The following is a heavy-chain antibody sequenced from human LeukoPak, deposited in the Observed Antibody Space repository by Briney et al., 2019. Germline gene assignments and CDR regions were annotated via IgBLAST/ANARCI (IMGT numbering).Heavy chain of an antibody. V-gene: IGHV3-33*06. Sequence: GRSLRLSCAASGFTFSSYGMHWVRQAPGKGLEWVAVIWYDGSNKYYADSVKGRFTISRDNSKNTLYLQMNSLRAEDTAVYYCAKDVSALSHYYGMDVWGQGTTVTVSS. D-gene: IGHD2/OR15-2a*01. CDR3: AKDVSALSHYYGMDV. CDR2: IWYDGSNK. CDR1: GFTFSSYG. J-gene: IGHJ6*02.